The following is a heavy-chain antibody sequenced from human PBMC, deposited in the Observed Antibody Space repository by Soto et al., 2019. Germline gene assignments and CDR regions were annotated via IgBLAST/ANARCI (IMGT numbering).Heavy chain of an antibody. CDR2: IYYSGST. J-gene: IGHJ6*02. Sequence: LSLTCTVSGGSISSGDYYWSWIRQPPGKGLEWIGYIYYSGSTYYNPSLKSRVTISVDTSKNQSSLKLSSVTAADTAVYYCARDNILGILYGGMDVWGQGTTVTVSS. D-gene: IGHD3-3*01. CDR3: ARDNILGILYGGMDV. CDR1: GGSISSGDYY. V-gene: IGHV4-30-4*01.